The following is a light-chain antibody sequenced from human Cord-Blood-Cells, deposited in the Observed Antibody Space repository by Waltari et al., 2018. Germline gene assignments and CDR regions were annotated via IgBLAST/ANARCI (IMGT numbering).Light chain of an antibody. CDR2: GAS. V-gene: IGKV3-15*01. CDR3: QQYNNWPPLT. J-gene: IGKJ4*01. CDR1: QSVSSN. Sequence: EIMMTQSPSTPSVHPGVRATLSCRASQSVSSNLAWYQQKPGQAPRLPTYGASTRATGIPARFSGSGSGTEFTLTISSLQSEDFAVYYCQQYNNWPPLTFGGGTKVEIK.